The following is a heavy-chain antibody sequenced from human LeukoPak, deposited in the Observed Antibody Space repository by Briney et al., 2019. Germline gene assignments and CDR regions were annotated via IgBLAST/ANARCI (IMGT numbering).Heavy chain of an antibody. CDR2: INGDNGNT. CDR3: ARAPYDILTGYSLNWFDP. CDR1: GYTFTTYA. V-gene: IGHV1-3*01. Sequence: ASVKVSCKASGYTFTTYAMHWVRQAPGQRLEWMGWINGDNGNTEYSQKFQGRVTITRDTSAYTAYMELRSLRSEDTAVYYCARAPYDILTGYSLNWFDPWGQGTLATVSS. J-gene: IGHJ5*02. D-gene: IGHD3-9*01.